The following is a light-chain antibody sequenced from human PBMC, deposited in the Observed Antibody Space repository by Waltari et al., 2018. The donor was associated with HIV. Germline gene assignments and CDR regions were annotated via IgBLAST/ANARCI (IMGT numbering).Light chain of an antibody. CDR1: RSDVGGYNY. CDR2: EVT. J-gene: IGLJ1*01. CDR3: SSATSRKLYV. V-gene: IGLV2-14*01. Sequence: QSALTQPAPVSGSPGQSLPISCTGTRSDVGGYNYVSLYQQHPGKVPKLLIYEVTNRPPAVSNRFSASKSGNKASLTISGLQADDEADYYCSSATSRKLYVFGTGTRVTVL.